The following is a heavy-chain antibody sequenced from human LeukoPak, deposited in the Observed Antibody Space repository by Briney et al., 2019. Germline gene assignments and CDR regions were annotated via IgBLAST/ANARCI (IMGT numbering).Heavy chain of an antibody. V-gene: IGHV3-23*01. D-gene: IGHD2-2*01. Sequence: GGSLRLSSAGYGFTFHSYAMSWVSQAPGKGLEWVSTIGASGGTIYYADSVKGRFTISRDNSKNTLYLQMNSLRADDTAVYYCAKDPGRYCSSSSCYVSSFSGYFEYWGQGTLVTVSS. CDR3: AKDPGRYCSSSSCYVSSFSGYFEY. CDR1: GFTFHSYA. J-gene: IGHJ4*02. CDR2: IGASGGTI.